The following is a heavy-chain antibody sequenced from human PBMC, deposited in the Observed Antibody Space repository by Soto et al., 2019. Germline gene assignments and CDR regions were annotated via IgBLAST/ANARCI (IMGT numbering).Heavy chain of an antibody. D-gene: IGHD2-15*01. CDR1: GFTLSDYY. J-gene: IGHJ4*02. CDR3: ARVGGSGDFDY. CDR2: ISSSGAPI. Sequence: QVQLVESGGGLVKPGGSLRLSCAVSGFTLSDYYMCWIRQAPGKGREWISYISSSGAPIYYPYSMKGRFTISGDNAKNSLYLQMNSLRAEDTAVYYCARVGGSGDFDYWGQGTLVTVSS. V-gene: IGHV3-11*01.